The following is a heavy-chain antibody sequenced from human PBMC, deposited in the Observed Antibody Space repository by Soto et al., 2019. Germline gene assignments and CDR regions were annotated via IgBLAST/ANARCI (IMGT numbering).Heavy chain of an antibody. J-gene: IGHJ6*02. CDR2: IDPSDSYT. Sequence: GESLKISCKGSGYSFTSYWISWVRQMPGKGLEWMGRIDPSDSYTNYSPSFQGHVTISADKSISTAYLQWSSLKASDTAMYYCARLAYGDYKSWLYYYGMDVWGQGTTVTVSS. V-gene: IGHV5-10-1*01. CDR3: ARLAYGDYKSWLYYYGMDV. D-gene: IGHD4-17*01. CDR1: GYSFTSYW.